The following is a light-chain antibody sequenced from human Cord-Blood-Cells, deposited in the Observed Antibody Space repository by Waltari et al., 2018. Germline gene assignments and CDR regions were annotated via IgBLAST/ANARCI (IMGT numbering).Light chain of an antibody. Sequence: QSALTQPASVSGSPGQSITISCTGTSSDVGGYNYVSWYQQHPGKAPKLMIYDVSNRPSGVSNRFSGSKSGNTASLTISVLQAEDEADYYCSSYTSSSTWVFGGGIKLTVL. CDR2: DVS. J-gene: IGLJ3*02. CDR1: SSDVGGYNY. V-gene: IGLV2-14*03. CDR3: SSYTSSSTWV.